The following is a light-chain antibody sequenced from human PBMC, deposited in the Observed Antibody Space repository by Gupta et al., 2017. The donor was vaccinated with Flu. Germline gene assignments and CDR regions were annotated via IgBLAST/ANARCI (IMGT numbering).Light chain of an antibody. Sequence: DIQMTQSPSSLSASVGDRVTITCRASQNIDKYVNWYQQKAGKAPKLLMYVASSLQSGVPSRFSGSGSGTDFTLTINNLQPEDFATYYCQKSYSIVTFGGGTKVEIK. CDR1: QNIDKY. V-gene: IGKV1-39*01. J-gene: IGKJ4*01. CDR2: VAS. CDR3: QKSYSIVT.